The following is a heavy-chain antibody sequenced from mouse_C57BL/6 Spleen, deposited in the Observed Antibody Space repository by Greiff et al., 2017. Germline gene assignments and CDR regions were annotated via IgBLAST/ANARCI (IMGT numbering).Heavy chain of an antibody. CDR2: INYDGSST. CDR1: GFTFSDYY. D-gene: IGHD1-1*01. V-gene: IGHV5-16*01. CDR3: ARASYYGSRAMDY. Sequence: EVQLVESEGGLVQPGSSMKLSCTASGFTFSDYYMAWVRQVPGKGLEWVANINYDGSSTYYLDSLKSRFIISRDNAKNILYLQMSSLKSEDTATYYCARASYYGSRAMDYWGQGTSVAVSS. J-gene: IGHJ4*01.